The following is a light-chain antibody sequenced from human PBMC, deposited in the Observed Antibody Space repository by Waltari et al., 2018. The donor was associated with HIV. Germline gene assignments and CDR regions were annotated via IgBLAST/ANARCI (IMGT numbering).Light chain of an antibody. CDR1: SSDVAGYND. J-gene: IGLJ2*01. V-gene: IGLV2-14*01. Sequence: QSALTQPAPVSGSPGQSIPIPCTGTSSDVAGYNDVSGYQQHPGNAPKLMIYEVSNRPSGVSNRFSGSKSGNTASLTISGLQAEDEADYYCSSYTSSSTVVFGGGTKLTVL. CDR2: EVS. CDR3: SSYTSSSTVV.